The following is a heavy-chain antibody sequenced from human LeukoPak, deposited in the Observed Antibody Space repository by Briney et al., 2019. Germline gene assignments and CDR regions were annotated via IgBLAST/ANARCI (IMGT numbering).Heavy chain of an antibody. D-gene: IGHD5-12*01. V-gene: IGHV4-30-2*01. CDR1: GGSISSGGYS. J-gene: IGHJ4*02. CDR2: IYHSGST. CDR3: ARGFSGDGYNTPYFDY. Sequence: PSETLSLTCAVSGGSISSGGYSWSWIRQPPGKGLEWIGYIYHSGSTYYNPSLKSRVTISVDRSKNQSSLKLSSVTAADTAVYYCARGFSGDGYNTPYFDYWGQGTLVTVSS.